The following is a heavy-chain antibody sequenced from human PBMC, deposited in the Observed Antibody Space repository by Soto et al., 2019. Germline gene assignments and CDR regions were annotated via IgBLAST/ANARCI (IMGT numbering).Heavy chain of an antibody. V-gene: IGHV4-34*01. D-gene: IGHD4-4*01. Sequence: SETLSLTCAVYGGSFSGYYWSWIRQPPGKGLEWIGEINHSGSTNYNPSLKSRVTISVDTSKNQFSLKLSSVTAADTAVYYCASRSNYLKRCFDPWGQGTLVTVSS. CDR2: INHSGST. CDR3: ASRSNYLKRCFDP. CDR1: GGSFSGYY. J-gene: IGHJ5*02.